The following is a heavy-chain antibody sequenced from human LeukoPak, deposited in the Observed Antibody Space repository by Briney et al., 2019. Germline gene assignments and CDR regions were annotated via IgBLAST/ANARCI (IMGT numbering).Heavy chain of an antibody. V-gene: IGHV4-39*07. CDR2: IFYSGST. CDR1: SGSISTSNYY. CDR3: ARESNYHGSGTGWFDP. J-gene: IGHJ5*02. Sequence: PSETLSLTCTVSSGSISTSNYYWGWVRQPPGKALEWIGNIFYSGSTYYSPSLKSRVTISLDTSRNQFSLKLNSVTAADTALYYCARESNYHGSGTGWFDPWGQGTLVTVSS. D-gene: IGHD3-10*01.